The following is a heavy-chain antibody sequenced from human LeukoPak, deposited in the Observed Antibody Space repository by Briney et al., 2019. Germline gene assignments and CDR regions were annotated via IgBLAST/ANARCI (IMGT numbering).Heavy chain of an antibody. J-gene: IGHJ4*02. CDR1: GFTFSTHW. CDR2: IKHDGSEK. D-gene: IGHD6-25*01. Sequence: PGGSLRLSCAASGFTFSTHWMSWVRQAPGKELEWVANIKHDGSEKFYVDSVKGRFTISRDNAKNSLYLQLNSLRDEDTAVYYCARITGLAAANDYWGQGTLVTVSS. V-gene: IGHV3-7*04. CDR3: ARITGLAAANDY.